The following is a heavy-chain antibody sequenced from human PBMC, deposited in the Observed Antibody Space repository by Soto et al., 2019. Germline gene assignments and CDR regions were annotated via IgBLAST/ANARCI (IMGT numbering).Heavy chain of an antibody. V-gene: IGHV4-34*01. CDR2: INHSGST. D-gene: IGHD2-2*01. CDR1: GGSFSGYY. J-gene: IGHJ5*02. CDR3: ARGNRGYCSSTSCYAVWFDP. Sequence: SETLSLTCAVYGGSFSGYYWSWIRQPPGKGLEWIGEINHSGSTNYNPSLKSRVTISVDTSKNQFSLKLSPVTAADTAVYYCARGNRGYCSSTSCYAVWFDPWGQGTLVTVSS.